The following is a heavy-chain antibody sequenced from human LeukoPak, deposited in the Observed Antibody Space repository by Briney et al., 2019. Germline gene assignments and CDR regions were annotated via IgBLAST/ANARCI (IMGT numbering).Heavy chain of an antibody. CDR3: ARGRSKDYYYMDV. Sequence: PGGSLRLSCAASGFTFSSYSMNWVRQAPGKGLEWVSIIYSGGSTYYADSVKGRFTISRDNSKNTLYLQMNSLRAEDTAVYYCARGRSKDYYYMDVWGKGTTVTVSS. CDR2: IYSGGST. J-gene: IGHJ6*03. V-gene: IGHV3-53*01. CDR1: GFTFSSYS.